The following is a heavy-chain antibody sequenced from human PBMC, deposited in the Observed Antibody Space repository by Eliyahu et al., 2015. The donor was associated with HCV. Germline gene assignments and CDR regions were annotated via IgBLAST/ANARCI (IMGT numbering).Heavy chain of an antibody. CDR3: ARVIHSDYGHLFYFGMDV. D-gene: IGHD4-17*01. CDR1: GXXFGIYX. Sequence: QFQLLQSGAEVRKPGSSVXVSXKAXGXXFGIYXITWVRQAPGQSLEYLGRIIPVIPSEDYVQKFQGRLTITADTSTGTAYMELSGLRIDDTAVYYCARVIHSDYGHLFYFGMDVWGQGTTVTVSS. V-gene: IGHV1-69*04. CDR2: IIPVIPSE. J-gene: IGHJ6*02.